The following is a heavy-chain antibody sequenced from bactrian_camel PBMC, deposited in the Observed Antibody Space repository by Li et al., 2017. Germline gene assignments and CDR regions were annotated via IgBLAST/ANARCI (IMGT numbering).Heavy chain of an antibody. Sequence: HVQLVESGGDSVQAGGSLTLSCTASAYTYSSKCKGWFRQAPGNEREGIATISTGAGGEKTYYRDSVKGRVTISRGNAKNTLDLQLNSLKTEDTAMYYCAPAGRSYVDIKRRARLGQGTQVTVS. CDR2: ISTGAGGEKT. D-gene: IGHD6*01. V-gene: IGHV3S1*01. CDR1: AYTYSSKC. J-gene: IGHJ4*01.